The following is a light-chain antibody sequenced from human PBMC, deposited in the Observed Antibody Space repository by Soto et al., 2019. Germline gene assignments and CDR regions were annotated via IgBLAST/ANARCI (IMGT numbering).Light chain of an antibody. CDR2: AGS. Sequence: DIQMTQSPSSLSASVGDRVTITCRASQSITSYLNWYQQKPGKAPKLLIYAGSNLQSGVPSRFSGSGSGTDFTLTIRSLQPEDFATYYCQQSYTSPWTFGQGTKVEIK. CDR1: QSITSY. CDR3: QQSYTSPWT. J-gene: IGKJ1*01. V-gene: IGKV1-39*01.